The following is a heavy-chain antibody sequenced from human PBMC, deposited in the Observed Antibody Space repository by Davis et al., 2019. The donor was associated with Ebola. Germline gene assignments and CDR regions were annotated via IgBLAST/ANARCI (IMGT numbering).Heavy chain of an antibody. CDR1: GYSFTSYW. J-gene: IGHJ6*02. Sequence: GESLKISCKGSGYSFTSYWIGWVRQMPGKGLEWMGRIDPSDSYTNYSPSFQGHVTISADKSISTAYLQWSSLKASDTAMYYCARRRYDFWTRGGMDVWGQGTTVTVSS. D-gene: IGHD3-3*01. CDR2: IDPSDSYT. V-gene: IGHV5-10-1*01. CDR3: ARRRYDFWTRGGMDV.